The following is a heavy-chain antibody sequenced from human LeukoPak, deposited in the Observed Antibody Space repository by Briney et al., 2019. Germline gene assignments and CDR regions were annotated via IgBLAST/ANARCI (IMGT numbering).Heavy chain of an antibody. CDR3: ARATVLYSSSSRWFDP. CDR1: GGSFSGYY. Sequence: SETLSLTCAVYGGSFSGYYWSWIRQPPGKGLEWIGEINHSGSTNYNPSLKSRVTISVDTSKNQFSLKLSSVTAADTAVYYCARATVLYSSSSRWFDPWGQGTLVTVSS. J-gene: IGHJ5*02. D-gene: IGHD6-6*01. V-gene: IGHV4-34*01. CDR2: INHSGST.